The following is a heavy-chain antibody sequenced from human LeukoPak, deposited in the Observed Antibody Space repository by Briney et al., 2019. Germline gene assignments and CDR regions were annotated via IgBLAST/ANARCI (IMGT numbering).Heavy chain of an antibody. V-gene: IGHV3-33*01. CDR3: ARDPGYTGTALDY. CDR1: GFTFSSYG. D-gene: IGHD6-13*01. CDR2: IWYDGSNK. Sequence: GRSLRLSCAASGFTFSSYGMHWVRQAPGKGLEWVAVIWYDGSNKYYADSVKGRFTTSRDNSKNTLYLQMNSLRAEDTAVYYCARDPGYTGTALDYWGQGTLVTVSS. J-gene: IGHJ4*02.